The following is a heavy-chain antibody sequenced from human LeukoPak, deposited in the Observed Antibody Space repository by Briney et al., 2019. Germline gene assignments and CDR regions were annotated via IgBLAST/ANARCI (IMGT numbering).Heavy chain of an antibody. V-gene: IGHV5-51*01. Sequence: NHGESLKISCEGSGYNFSNYWIVWVRQMPGKGLEWMGIIWPGDSDTRYSPSFQGQVTISADKSINTAYLQWSSLKASDTAMYYCASGVAGTNTWFDPWGQGTPVTVSS. CDR3: ASGVAGTNTWFDP. CDR1: GYNFSNYW. D-gene: IGHD6-19*01. CDR2: IWPGDSDT. J-gene: IGHJ5*02.